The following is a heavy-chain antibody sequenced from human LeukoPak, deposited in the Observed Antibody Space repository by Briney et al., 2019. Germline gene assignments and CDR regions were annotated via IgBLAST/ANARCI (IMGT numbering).Heavy chain of an antibody. V-gene: IGHV4-59*01. D-gene: IGHD1-14*01. Sequence: PSETLSLTCTVSGGSISSYYWSWIRQPPGKGREWIEYIYYSGSTNYNPSLKSRVTISVDTSKNQFSLKLSSVTAADTAVYYCARDGQLVYAFDILGQGTMVTVSS. CDR3: ARDGQLVYAFDI. CDR1: GGSISSYY. J-gene: IGHJ3*02. CDR2: IYYSGST.